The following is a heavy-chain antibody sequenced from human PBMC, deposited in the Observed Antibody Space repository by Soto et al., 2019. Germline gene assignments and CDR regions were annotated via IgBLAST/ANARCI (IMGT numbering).Heavy chain of an antibody. CDR2: IYYSGST. CDR3: ARDGGNSYGYGNNYGEWTFDY. J-gene: IGHJ4*02. Sequence: QVQLQESGPGLVKPSQTLSLTCTVSGGSISSGGYYWSWIRQHPGKGLEWIGYIYYSGSTYYNPSLKSRVTRSVDTSKNQFSLKLSSVTAADTAVYYCARDGGNSYGYGNNYGEWTFDYWGQGTLVTVSS. V-gene: IGHV4-31*03. CDR1: GGSISSGGYY. D-gene: IGHD5-18*01.